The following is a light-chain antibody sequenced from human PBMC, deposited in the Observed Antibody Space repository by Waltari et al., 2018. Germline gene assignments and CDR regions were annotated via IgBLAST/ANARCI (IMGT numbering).Light chain of an antibody. J-gene: IGLJ2*01. CDR1: DIGSKS. CDR3: QVWDTASNHVV. V-gene: IGLV3-21*04. Sequence: SYVMTQAPAVSVAPGETATLTCGGHDIGSKSVHWYQQQPAQAPALVSYYDGGRPAGIPGRCADSNTGNTATLTIARVEAADEADFYCQVWDTASNHVVFGGGTKLTVL. CDR2: YDG.